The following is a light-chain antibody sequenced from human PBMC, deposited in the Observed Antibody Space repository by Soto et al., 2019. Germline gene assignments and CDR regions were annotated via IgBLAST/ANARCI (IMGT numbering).Light chain of an antibody. V-gene: IGLV2-14*01. CDR2: DVR. CDR1: SSDVGGYNF. Sequence: QSVLTQPASVSGSPGQSITISCTGTSSDVGGYNFVSWYQQHPGKAPKLMIYDVRNRPSGVSNRFSGSKSVNTASLTISGLQAEDESDYYCSSYTSISTYVCGTGTTLTVL. J-gene: IGLJ1*01. CDR3: SSYTSISTYV.